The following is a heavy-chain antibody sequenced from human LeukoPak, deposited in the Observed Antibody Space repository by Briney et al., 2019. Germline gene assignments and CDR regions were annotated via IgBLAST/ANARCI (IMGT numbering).Heavy chain of an antibody. Sequence: XSGNIGYADSVKGRFTISRDNAKNSLYLQMNSLRAEDTALYYCAKVTSGSGSYYNIDWYFDLWGRGTLVTVSS. J-gene: IGHJ2*01. CDR2: XSGNI. V-gene: IGHV3-9*01. CDR3: AKVTSGSGSYYNIDWYFDL. D-gene: IGHD3-10*01.